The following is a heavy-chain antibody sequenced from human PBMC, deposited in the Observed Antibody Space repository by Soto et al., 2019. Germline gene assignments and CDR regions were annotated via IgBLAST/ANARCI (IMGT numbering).Heavy chain of an antibody. CDR1: GFTVSSNY. J-gene: IGHJ6*03. Sequence: GGSLRLSCAASGFTVSSNYMSWVRQAPGKGLEWVSVIYSGGSTYYADSVKGRFTISRHNSKNTLYLQMNSLRAEDTAVYYCARRGSRYYYYYMDVWGKGTTVTVSS. V-gene: IGHV3-53*04. CDR2: IYSGGST. D-gene: IGHD3-16*01. CDR3: ARRGSRYYYYYMDV.